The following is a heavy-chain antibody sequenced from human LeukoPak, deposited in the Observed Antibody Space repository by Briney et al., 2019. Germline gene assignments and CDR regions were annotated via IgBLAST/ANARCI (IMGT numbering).Heavy chain of an antibody. D-gene: IGHD6-19*01. J-gene: IGHJ4*02. Sequence: SETLSLTCTVSGDSISGYYWSWIRQPPGKGLEWIGYIHYTGNTNYNPSLRGRVTMSVDTSENQFSLKLSSVTAADTAVYYCAKSDQWLLLLAYWGQGALVTVSS. CDR3: AKSDQWLLLLAY. CDR1: GDSISGYY. CDR2: IHYTGNT. V-gene: IGHV4-59*08.